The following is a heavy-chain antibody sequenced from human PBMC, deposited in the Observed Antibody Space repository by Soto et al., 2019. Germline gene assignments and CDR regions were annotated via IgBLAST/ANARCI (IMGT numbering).Heavy chain of an antibody. Sequence: QVQLVQSGAEVKKPGASVKVSCKASGYTFSNYGTSWVRKAPGQGLEWMGWISAYNSNTHYAQNFQGSVTITTDTSMVTAYEVMTSLSSIDTSVYYWARDVPNTAGFLWDYWGQGT. J-gene: IGHJ4*02. V-gene: IGHV1-18*01. D-gene: IGHD2-21*01. CDR2: ISAYNSNT. CDR3: ARDVPNTAGFLWDY. CDR1: GYTFSNYG.